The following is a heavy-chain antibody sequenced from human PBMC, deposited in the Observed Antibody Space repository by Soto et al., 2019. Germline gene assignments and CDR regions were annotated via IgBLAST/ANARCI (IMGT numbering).Heavy chain of an antibody. CDR1: VYIFAGYW. V-gene: IGHV5-10-1*01. CDR3: ARQIYDSDTGPNFQYYFDS. CDR2: IDPSDSQT. D-gene: IGHD3-22*01. Sequence: GESLKISCKGSVYIFAGYWITWVRQKPGKGLEWMGRIDPSDSQTYYSPSFRGHVTISVTKSITTVFLQWSSLRASDTAMYYCARQIYDSDTGPNFQYYFDSWGQGTPVTVSS. J-gene: IGHJ4*02.